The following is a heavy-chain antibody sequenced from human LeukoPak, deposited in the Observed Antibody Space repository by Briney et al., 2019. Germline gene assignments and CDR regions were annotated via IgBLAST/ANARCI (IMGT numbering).Heavy chain of an antibody. D-gene: IGHD2-2*01. CDR2: IYYSGST. CDR1: GGSISSYY. CDR3: ARVEYCSSTSCRGYYGMDV. J-gene: IGHJ6*02. Sequence: SETLSLTCTVSGGSISSYYWSWIRQPPGKGLEWVGDIYYSGSTNYNPSLKSRVTISVDTSKNQFSLKLSSVTAADTAVYYRARVEYCSSTSCRGYYGMDVWGQGTTVTVSS. V-gene: IGHV4-59*01.